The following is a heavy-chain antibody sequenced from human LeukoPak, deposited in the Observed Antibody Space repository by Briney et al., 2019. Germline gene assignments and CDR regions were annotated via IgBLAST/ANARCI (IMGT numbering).Heavy chain of an antibody. Sequence: GGSLRLSCAASGFTFSSYSMNWVRQAPGKGLEWVSSISSSSTYIYYADSVKGRFTISRDNAKNSLYLQMNSLRAEDTAVYYCARVIASTINCFDPWGQGTLVTVSS. CDR2: ISSSSTYI. D-gene: IGHD5/OR15-5a*01. V-gene: IGHV3-21*01. CDR1: GFTFSSYS. CDR3: ARVIASTINCFDP. J-gene: IGHJ5*02.